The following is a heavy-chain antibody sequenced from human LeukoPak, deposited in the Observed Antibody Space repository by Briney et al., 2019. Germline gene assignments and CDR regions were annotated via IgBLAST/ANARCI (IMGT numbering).Heavy chain of an antibody. J-gene: IGHJ4*02. D-gene: IGHD5-18*01. CDR3: ASEDVDTGDF. V-gene: IGHV3-30*14. Sequence: GMSLRLSCAASGFSFSNSGFLWVRQSPAKGLEWLAFISHDGTNKYYSDSVEGRFTVSRHNSLNTVYLQMNTLRPEDTSIYYCASEDVDTGDFWGQGTLVTVSS. CDR2: ISHDGTNK. CDR1: GFSFSNSG.